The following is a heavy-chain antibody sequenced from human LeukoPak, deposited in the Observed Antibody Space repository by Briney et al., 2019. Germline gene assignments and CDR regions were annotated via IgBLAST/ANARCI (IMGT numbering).Heavy chain of an antibody. CDR2: INPSGGST. Sequence: ASVKVSCKASGYTFTSYYMHWVRQAPGQGLEWMGIINPSGGSTSYAQKFQGRVTMTRDTSTSIVYMELSSLRSEDTAVYYCARGPPVERFLEWLLPFFDYWGQGTLVTVSS. V-gene: IGHV1-46*01. CDR3: ARGPPVERFLEWLLPFFDY. J-gene: IGHJ4*02. D-gene: IGHD3-3*01. CDR1: GYTFTSYY.